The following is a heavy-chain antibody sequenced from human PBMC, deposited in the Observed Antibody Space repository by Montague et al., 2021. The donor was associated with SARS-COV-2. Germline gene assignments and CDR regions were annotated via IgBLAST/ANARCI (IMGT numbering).Heavy chain of an antibody. CDR3: ASAESDWSSYGLDF. CDR1: GFTFGRHS. Sequence: SLRLSCAASGFTFGRHSMNWVRQAPGKGLEWISYIHRDSSSIHYADSVKGRFTISRENGRNSLFLQMNSLRADDTAVYYCASAESDWSSYGLDFWGQGTLVTVSS. CDR2: IHRDSSSI. V-gene: IGHV3-48*04. D-gene: IGHD3-9*01. J-gene: IGHJ4*02.